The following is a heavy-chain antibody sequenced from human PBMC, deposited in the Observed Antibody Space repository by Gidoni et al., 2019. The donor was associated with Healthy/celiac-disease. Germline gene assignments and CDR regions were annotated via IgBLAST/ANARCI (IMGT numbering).Heavy chain of an antibody. D-gene: IGHD3-16*01. CDR1: GFSPSNASMG. V-gene: IGHV2-26*01. CDR2: IFSNDEK. Sequence: QVTLKESGPVLVTPTETLTLTCTVSGFSPSNASMGVSWIRQPPGKALEWLAHIFSNDEKSYSTSLKSRLTISKDTSKSQVVLTMTNMDPVDTATYYCARMCRDYIWGTSYYFDYWGQGTLVTVSS. J-gene: IGHJ4*02. CDR3: ARMCRDYIWGTSYYFDY.